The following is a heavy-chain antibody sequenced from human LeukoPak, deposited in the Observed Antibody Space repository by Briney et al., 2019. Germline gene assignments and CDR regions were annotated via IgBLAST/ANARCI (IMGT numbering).Heavy chain of an antibody. Sequence: SETLSLTCTVSGGSINSASYYWSWIRQPAGKGLERIGRIYTSGSTNYNPSLKSRVTISLDTSKNQFSLKLSSVTAADTAVYYCASAAVRGYYDSSGRGAFDIWGQGTMVTVSS. CDR3: ASAAVRGYYDSSGRGAFDI. V-gene: IGHV4-61*02. J-gene: IGHJ3*02. D-gene: IGHD3-22*01. CDR1: GGSINSASYY. CDR2: IYTSGST.